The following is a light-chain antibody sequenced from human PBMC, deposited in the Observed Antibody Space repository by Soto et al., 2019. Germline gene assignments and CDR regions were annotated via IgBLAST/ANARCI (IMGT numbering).Light chain of an antibody. Sequence: EIVLTQSPGTLSLSPGERATLSCRASQSVSSSYLAWYQQKPGQAPRLLIYGASSRATGIPDRFSGSGSGTDFNLTISSLEPEDCAVYYCQKYGSSPQTFGQGTKVEIK. CDR1: QSVSSSY. V-gene: IGKV3-20*01. CDR3: QKYGSSPQT. J-gene: IGKJ1*01. CDR2: GAS.